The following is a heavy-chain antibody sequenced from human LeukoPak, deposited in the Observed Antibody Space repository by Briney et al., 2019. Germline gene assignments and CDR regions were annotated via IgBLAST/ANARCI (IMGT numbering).Heavy chain of an antibody. CDR2: IYHSGST. D-gene: IGHD2-2*01. V-gene: IGHV4-38-2*01. Sequence: SETLSLTCAVSGHSISSGYYWGWIRPPPGKGLEWIGSIYHSGSTYYNPSLKSRVTISVDTSKNQFSLKLSSVTAADTAVYYCAICSSTRTHAFDIWGQGTMVTVSS. J-gene: IGHJ3*02. CDR1: GHSISSGYY. CDR3: AICSSTRTHAFDI.